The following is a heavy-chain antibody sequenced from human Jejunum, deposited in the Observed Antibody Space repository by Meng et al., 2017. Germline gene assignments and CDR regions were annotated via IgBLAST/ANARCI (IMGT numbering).Heavy chain of an antibody. Sequence: GESLKISCAASGFTFSNNGMSWVRQAPGKGLEWVSSIYPSGASTFHADSVKGRFTISRDNSENTLYLQMSSLRADDTAIYYCAKGVKSGAYYVAFDIWDQGTTVTVSS. J-gene: IGHJ3*02. CDR3: AKGVKSGAYYVAFDI. CDR1: GFTFSNNG. V-gene: IGHV3-23*01. D-gene: IGHD1-26*01. CDR2: IYPSGAST.